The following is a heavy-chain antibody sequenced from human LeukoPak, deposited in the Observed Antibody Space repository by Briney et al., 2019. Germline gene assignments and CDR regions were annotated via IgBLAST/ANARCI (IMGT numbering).Heavy chain of an antibody. V-gene: IGHV3-33*01. J-gene: IGHJ1*01. Sequence: GGSLRLSCAASGFTFSSYGMHWVRQAPGKGLEWVAVIWYDGSNKYYADSVKGRFTISGDNSKNTLYLQMNSLRAEDTAVYYCARDRGSYETGQLQHWGQGTLVTVSS. D-gene: IGHD3-22*01. CDR3: ARDRGSYETGQLQH. CDR1: GFTFSSYG. CDR2: IWYDGSNK.